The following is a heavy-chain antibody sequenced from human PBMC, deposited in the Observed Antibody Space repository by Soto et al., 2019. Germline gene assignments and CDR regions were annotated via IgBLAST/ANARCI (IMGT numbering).Heavy chain of an antibody. Sequence: GPGPWKPSETLSLTCTVSGGSISSGGYYWSWIRQHPGKGLEWIGYIYYSGSTYYNPSLKSRVTISVDTSKNQFSLKLSSVTAADTAVYYCARSGSYRDPYFDYWGQGTLVTVSS. J-gene: IGHJ4*02. CDR1: GGSISSGGYY. CDR3: ARSGSYRDPYFDY. D-gene: IGHD1-26*01. CDR2: IYYSGST. V-gene: IGHV4-31*03.